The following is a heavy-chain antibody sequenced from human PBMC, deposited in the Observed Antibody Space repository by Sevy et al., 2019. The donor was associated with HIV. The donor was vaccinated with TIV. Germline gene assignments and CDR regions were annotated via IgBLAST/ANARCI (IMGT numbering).Heavy chain of an antibody. J-gene: IGHJ6*02. V-gene: IGHV3-21*06. CDR1: GFTFSSYN. Sequence: GESLKISCAASGFTFSSYNMNWVRQAPGKGLEWVSSITSTSDYIYYADSLKGRCTISRDNAKTLLYLQMNSLRAEDTAWFFCARGPPPFYGMDVWGQGTTVTVSS. CDR2: ITSTSDYI. CDR3: ARGPPPFYGMDV.